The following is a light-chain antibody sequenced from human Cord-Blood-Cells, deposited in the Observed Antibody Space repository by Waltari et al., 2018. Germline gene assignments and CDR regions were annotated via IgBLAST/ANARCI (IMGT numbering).Light chain of an antibody. J-gene: IGLJ3*02. V-gene: IGLV2-11*01. CDR3: SSYAGSYTV. CDR1: SSDVGGYNY. Sequence: QSALTQPRSVSGSPGQSVTISCTGTSSDVGGYNYVSWYQQHPGKAPKLMIYDVSEPPWGVPDRFSGSECGNTASLTISGLQAEEEADYYCSSYAGSYTVFGGGTKLTVL. CDR2: DVS.